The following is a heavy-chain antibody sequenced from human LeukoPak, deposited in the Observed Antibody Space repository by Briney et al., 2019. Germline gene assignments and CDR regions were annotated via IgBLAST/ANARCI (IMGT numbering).Heavy chain of an antibody. CDR1: GGSISSFY. Sequence: SSQTLSLTCTVSGGSISSFYWSWIRQPPGKGLEWIGYIYYSGGTNYNPSLKSRVTISVDTSKKQFSLKLSSVTAADTAVYYCARGYSSSWNYFDYWGQGTLVTVSS. J-gene: IGHJ4*02. CDR2: IYYSGGT. CDR3: ARGYSSSWNYFDY. V-gene: IGHV4-59*01. D-gene: IGHD6-13*01.